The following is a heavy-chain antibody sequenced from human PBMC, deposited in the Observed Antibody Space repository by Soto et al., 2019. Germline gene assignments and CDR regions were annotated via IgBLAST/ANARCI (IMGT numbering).Heavy chain of an antibody. J-gene: IGHJ6*02. CDR1: GGTFSSYA. Sequence: ASVKVSCKASGGTFSSYAISWVRQAPGQGLEWMGGIIPIFGTANYAQKFQGRVTITADESTSTAYMELSSLRSEDTAVYYCARGVTSLGIAAAGTNSYYYGMDVWGQGTTVTVS. CDR2: IIPIFGTA. CDR3: ARGVTSLGIAAAGTNSYYYGMDV. D-gene: IGHD6-13*01. V-gene: IGHV1-69*13.